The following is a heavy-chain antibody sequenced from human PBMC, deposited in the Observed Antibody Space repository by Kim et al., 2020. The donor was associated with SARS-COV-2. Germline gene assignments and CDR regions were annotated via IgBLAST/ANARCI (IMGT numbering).Heavy chain of an antibody. CDR1: GYTFTNDG. D-gene: IGHD2-15*01. J-gene: IGHJ4*02. Sequence: ASVKVSCKASGYTFTNDGVTWVRQAPGQVLEWMGWISTFNGNTRYELKLQDRVTMTSDTLTTTAYMELRSLRSDDTAMYYCARERGFCSGGSCFQNDLWGQGTLVIVSA. CDR2: ISTFNGNT. CDR3: ARERGFCSGGSCFQNDL. V-gene: IGHV1-18*01.